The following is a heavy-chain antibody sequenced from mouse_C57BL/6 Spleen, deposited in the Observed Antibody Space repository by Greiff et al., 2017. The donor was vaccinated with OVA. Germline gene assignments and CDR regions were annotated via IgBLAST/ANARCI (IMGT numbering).Heavy chain of an antibody. Sequence: QVQLQQPGAELVKPGASVKVSCKASGYTFTSYWMHWVKQRPGPGLEWIGRINPSDSATNYNQKFKGKATLTVDKSSSTAYMQLSSLTSEDSAVYDCAGVGYSNYVAMDYWGQGTSVTVSS. J-gene: IGHJ4*01. V-gene: IGHV1-74*01. CDR2: INPSDSAT. CDR3: AGVGYSNYVAMDY. D-gene: IGHD2-5*01. CDR1: GYTFTSYW.